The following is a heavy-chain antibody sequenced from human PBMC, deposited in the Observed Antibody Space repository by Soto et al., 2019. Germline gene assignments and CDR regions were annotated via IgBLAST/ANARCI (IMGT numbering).Heavy chain of an antibody. D-gene: IGHD3-10*02. CDR3: ARSSVRGWSY. V-gene: IGHV4-34*01. Sequence: SETLSLTCAVYGGSFSGYYWSWIRQPPGKGLEWIGDITHSGSTNYNPSLKSRVTVSVDTSKSHFSLNLNSVTAADTAVYYCARSSVRGWSYWGQGTLVTVSS. CDR2: ITHSGST. J-gene: IGHJ4*02. CDR1: GGSFSGYY.